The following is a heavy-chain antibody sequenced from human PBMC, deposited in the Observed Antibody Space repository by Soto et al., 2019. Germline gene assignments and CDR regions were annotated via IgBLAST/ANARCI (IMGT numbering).Heavy chain of an antibody. D-gene: IGHD5-12*01. CDR1: GGSISSSSYY. CDR2: IYYSGST. Sequence: SETLSLTCTVSGGSISSSSYYWGWIRQPPGKGLEWIGSIYYSGSTYYNPSLKSRVTISVDTSKNQFSLKLSSVTAADTAVYYCARLPRDGYNAESLWGQGTLVTVSS. V-gene: IGHV4-39*01. J-gene: IGHJ4*02. CDR3: ARLPRDGYNAESL.